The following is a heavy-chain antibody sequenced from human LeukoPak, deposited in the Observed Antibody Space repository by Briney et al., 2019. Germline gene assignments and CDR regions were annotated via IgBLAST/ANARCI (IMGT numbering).Heavy chain of an antibody. Sequence: GGSLRLSCAASGFTFSSYSMNWVRQAPGKGLEWVSSISGSSSYIYYADSVKGRFTISRDNAKNSLYLQMNSLRAEDTAVYYCARFAEYYDILTGYSPLYYFDYWGQGTLVTVSS. D-gene: IGHD3-9*01. CDR3: ARFAEYYDILTGYSPLYYFDY. V-gene: IGHV3-21*04. CDR1: GFTFSSYS. CDR2: ISGSSSYI. J-gene: IGHJ4*02.